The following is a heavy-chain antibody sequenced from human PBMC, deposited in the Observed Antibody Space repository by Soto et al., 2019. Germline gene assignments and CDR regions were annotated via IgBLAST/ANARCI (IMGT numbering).Heavy chain of an antibody. J-gene: IGHJ4*02. V-gene: IGHV4-4*02. CDR1: GGSISSSNW. D-gene: IGHD1-26*01. Sequence: QVQLQESGPGLVKPSGTLSLTCAVSGGSISSSNWWSWVRQPPGKGLEWIGEIYHSGSTNYNPSLKSRVTISVDKSKNQFSLKLSSVTAADTAVYYGARVSIDRYSGSSFDYWGQGTLVTVSS. CDR3: ARVSIDRYSGSSFDY. CDR2: IYHSGST.